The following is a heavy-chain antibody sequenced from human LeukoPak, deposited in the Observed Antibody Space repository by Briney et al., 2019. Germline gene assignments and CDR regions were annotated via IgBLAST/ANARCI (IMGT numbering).Heavy chain of an antibody. J-gene: IGHJ4*02. CDR2: IGTGTSTV. Sequence: GESLRLSCAASGFTFTSYTMNWVRQAPGKGLEWVSHIGTGTSTVGYADSIKGRFTISRDNAKNSVDLQMSSLRVDDSAVYYCVRDKDWGFDSGGKGTLVTVPS. V-gene: IGHV3-48*01. CDR1: GFTFTSYT. CDR3: VRDKDWGFDS. D-gene: IGHD7-27*01.